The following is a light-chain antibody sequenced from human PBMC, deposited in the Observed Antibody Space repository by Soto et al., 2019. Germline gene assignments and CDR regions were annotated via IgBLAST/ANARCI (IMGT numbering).Light chain of an antibody. Sequence: IHMTQSPSSLSASVGDRITVTCRASQRITTYVNWYQLKPGEAPKLLISTSGTLQRGVPSRFSGSGSGTDFTLTITRLQPADFATYFCQQTYSTPDTFGQGTKLEIK. J-gene: IGKJ2*01. CDR2: TSG. CDR3: QQTYSTPDT. V-gene: IGKV1-39*01. CDR1: QRITTY.